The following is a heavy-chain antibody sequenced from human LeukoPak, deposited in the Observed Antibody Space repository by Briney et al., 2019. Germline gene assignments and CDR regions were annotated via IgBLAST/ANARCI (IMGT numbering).Heavy chain of an antibody. CDR1: GFTFSTYA. Sequence: GGSLRLSRAASGFTFSTYAMSWVRQAPGKGLEWVSGISGSGGRTYYGDSVKGRFTISRDNSKNTLYLQMSSLRAEDTAVYYCAKRDYLERTSYSPLFESWGQGTLVTVSS. D-gene: IGHD3-9*01. V-gene: IGHV3-23*01. J-gene: IGHJ4*02. CDR3: AKRDYLERTSYSPLFES. CDR2: ISGSGGRT.